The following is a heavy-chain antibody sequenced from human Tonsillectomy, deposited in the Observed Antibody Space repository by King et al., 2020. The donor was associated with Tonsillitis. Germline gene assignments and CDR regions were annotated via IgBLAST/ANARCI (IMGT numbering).Heavy chain of an antibody. CDR2: IGDSGGYT. Sequence: VQLVESGGGLVQPGGSLRLSCAASGFTFSNYAMNWVRQAPGKGLEWVSVIGDSGGYTYYADSVQGRFTISRDNSKNTLYLQMNSRRAEDTALYYCAKDLVPSGSNQLLHNHYYYTMDVWGQGTTVTVSS. D-gene: IGHD2-2*01. CDR1: GFTFSNYA. V-gene: IGHV3-23*04. J-gene: IGHJ6*02. CDR3: AKDLVPSGSNQLLHNHYYYTMDV.